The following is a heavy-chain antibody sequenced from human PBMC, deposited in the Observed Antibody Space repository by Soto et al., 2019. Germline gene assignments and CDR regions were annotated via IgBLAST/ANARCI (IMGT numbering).Heavy chain of an antibody. D-gene: IGHD2-8*01. CDR1: GFSFSDYA. CDR2: LVGSGADK. Sequence: EVQLLESGGGLVQPGGSLRLSCVGSGFSFSDYAMSWVRQAPGKGLQWVSGLVGSGADKNYADSVRGRFTVSRDNSMSTLYLQMSSLREEDMAVYYCAKDLSAKNGVWEPFDLWGRGTKVTVSS. J-gene: IGHJ3*01. V-gene: IGHV3-23*01. CDR3: AKDLSAKNGVWEPFDL.